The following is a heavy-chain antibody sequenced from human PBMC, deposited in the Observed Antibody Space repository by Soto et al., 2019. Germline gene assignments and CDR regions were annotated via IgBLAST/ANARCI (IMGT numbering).Heavy chain of an antibody. Sequence: ASVKVSCKVSGYTLTELSMHWVRQAPGKGLEWMGSFDPEDGETIYTQTFQGRLTLTGDTSTDTAHVELSRLRSEDTAVYYCTTSLELPLGTDVWGQGTTVTAP. CDR1: GYTLTELS. CDR3: TTSLELPLGTDV. V-gene: IGHV1-24*01. D-gene: IGHD1-7*01. J-gene: IGHJ6*02. CDR2: FDPEDGET.